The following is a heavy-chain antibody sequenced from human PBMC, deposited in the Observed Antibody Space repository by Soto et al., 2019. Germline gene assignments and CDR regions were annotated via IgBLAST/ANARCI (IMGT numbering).Heavy chain of an antibody. CDR3: AIVYIVGATTSYGMDV. CDR1: GYNFSSHG. D-gene: IGHD1-26*01. V-gene: IGHV1-18*01. CDR2: ISAHNGNT. Sequence: ASVKVSCKASGYNFSSHGISWVRQAPGQGLEWMGWISAHNGNTNYEQKVQGRVTMTTDTSTSIADMELRSLRSDDTAVYYCAIVYIVGATTSYGMDVCSQGTTVTVSS. J-gene: IGHJ6*02.